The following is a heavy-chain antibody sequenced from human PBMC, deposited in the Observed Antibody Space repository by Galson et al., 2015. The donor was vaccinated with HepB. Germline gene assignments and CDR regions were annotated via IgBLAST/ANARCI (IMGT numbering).Heavy chain of an antibody. CDR3: ARAPDYYGSGSGGYFDY. CDR1: GGAFRSHA. D-gene: IGHD3-10*01. CDR2: IIAIFGTA. Sequence: SVKVSCKASGGAFRSHAISWVRQAPGQGLEWMGGIIAIFGTANYGQKFQGRVTITADESTSTVYMELSSLRSEDTAVYYCARAPDYYGSGSGGYFDYWGQGTLVTVSS. V-gene: IGHV1-69*13. J-gene: IGHJ4*02.